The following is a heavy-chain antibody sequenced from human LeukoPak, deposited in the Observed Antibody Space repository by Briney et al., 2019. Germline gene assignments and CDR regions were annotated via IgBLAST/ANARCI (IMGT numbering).Heavy chain of an antibody. CDR2: IYPGDSDT. V-gene: IGHV5-51*01. D-gene: IGHD3-22*01. CDR1: GYSFTSYW. Sequence: GESLKISCKGSGYSFTSYWIGWVRQMPGKGLEWMGIIYPGDSDTRYSPSFQGQVTISADKSISTAYLQWSSLKASDTAMYYCAKTYYCDSSGYSGAFDIWGQGTMVTVSS. J-gene: IGHJ3*02. CDR3: AKTYYCDSSGYSGAFDI.